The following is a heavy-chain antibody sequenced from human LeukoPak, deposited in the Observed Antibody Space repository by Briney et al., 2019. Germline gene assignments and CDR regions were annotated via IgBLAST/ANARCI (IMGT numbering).Heavy chain of an antibody. V-gene: IGHV1-2*02. CDR3: ARAPVGGPLRFFDY. D-gene: IGHD3-3*01. CDR1: GYTFTGYY. Sequence: GASVKVPCKASGYTFTGYYIHWVRQAPGQGLEWMGWIHPNSGGTNFAQKFQGRVTMTRDSSISTAYREVSSLRSDDTAVYYCARAPVGGPLRFFDYWGQGTLVTVSS. CDR2: IHPNSGGT. J-gene: IGHJ4*02.